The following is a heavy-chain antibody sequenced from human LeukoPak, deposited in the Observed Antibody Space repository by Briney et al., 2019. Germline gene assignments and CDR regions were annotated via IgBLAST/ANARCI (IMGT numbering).Heavy chain of an antibody. V-gene: IGHV3-7*01. D-gene: IGHD5-12*01. Sequence: PGGSLRLSCVASRFTFSNYWMSWVRQAPGKGLEWVANIKQDGSEKYYVDSVKGRFTISRDNAKNSMYLQMNSLRAEDTAVYYCARDGATFSGYDWYYYLDVWGKGTTVTVSS. CDR2: IKQDGSEK. CDR1: RFTFSNYW. CDR3: ARDGATFSGYDWYYYLDV. J-gene: IGHJ6*03.